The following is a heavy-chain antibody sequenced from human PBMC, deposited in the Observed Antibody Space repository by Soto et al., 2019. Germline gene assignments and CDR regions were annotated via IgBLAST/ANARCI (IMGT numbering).Heavy chain of an antibody. V-gene: IGHV1-18*01. D-gene: IGHD2-2*02. CDR3: ATKSGFDSIPKMDV. J-gene: IGHJ6*02. CDR1: GYTFTSYG. Sequence: QVQLVQSGAAVKKPGASVKVSCKASGYTFTSYGISWVRQAPGQGLEWMGWISAYNGNTNYAQQLQVRVNMTADTSTSTGYMELRSLRSDDTAVYYCATKSGFDSIPKMDVWGQGTTVTVSS. CDR2: ISAYNGNT.